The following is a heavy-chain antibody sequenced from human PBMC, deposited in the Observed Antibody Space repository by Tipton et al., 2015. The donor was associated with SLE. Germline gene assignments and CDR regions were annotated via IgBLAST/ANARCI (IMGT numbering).Heavy chain of an antibody. CDR1: GGSVSSASHY. D-gene: IGHD5-18*01. Sequence: TLSLTCTVSGGSVSSASHYWGWIRQPPGKGLEWIGSIYYSGSTYNNPSLKSRVTMSVDTSKNQVSLKLNSMTPADTAVYYCARLHGYSYGLNWFDPWGQGTLISVSS. CDR2: IYYSGST. V-gene: IGHV4-39*07. CDR3: ARLHGYSYGLNWFDP. J-gene: IGHJ5*02.